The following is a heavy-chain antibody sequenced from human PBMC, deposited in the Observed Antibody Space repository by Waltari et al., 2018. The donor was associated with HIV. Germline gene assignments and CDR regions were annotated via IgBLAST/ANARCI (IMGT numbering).Heavy chain of an antibody. V-gene: IGHV1-3*01. J-gene: IGHJ6*02. Sequence: QVQLVQSGAEVKKPRASVKVSCKASGYTFTTSPIHWVRQAPGQRLEWMGWINPDTGETKYSQKFQDRVTITGDTFASTVYLELSRLTSEDTAVYYCARDWEDFYNYYGMDVWGQGTTVTVSS. CDR3: ARDWEDFYNYYGMDV. CDR1: GYTFTTSP. CDR2: INPDTGET. D-gene: IGHD1-26*01.